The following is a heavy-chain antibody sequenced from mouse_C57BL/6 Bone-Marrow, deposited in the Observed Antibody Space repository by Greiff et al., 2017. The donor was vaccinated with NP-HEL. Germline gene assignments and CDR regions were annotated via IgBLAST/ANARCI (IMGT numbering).Heavy chain of an antibody. V-gene: IGHV6-3*01. J-gene: IGHJ2*01. Sequence: DVHLVESGGGLVQPGGSMKLSCVASGFTFSNYWMNWVRQSPEKGLEWVAQIRLKSDNYATHYAESVKGRFTISRDDSKSSVYLQMNNLRAEDTGIYYCTAPSYDGYPYFGYWGQGTTLTVSS. CDR2: IRLKSDNYAT. CDR3: TAPSYDGYPYFGY. D-gene: IGHD2-3*01. CDR1: GFTFSNYW.